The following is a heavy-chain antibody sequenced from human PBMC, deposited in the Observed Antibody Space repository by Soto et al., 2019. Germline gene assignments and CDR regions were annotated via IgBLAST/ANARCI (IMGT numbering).Heavy chain of an antibody. CDR3: ARDGVTELPNYYYYYMDV. V-gene: IGHV3-64*01. CDR2: ISSNGGST. Sequence: GGSLRLSCAASGFTFSSYAMHWVRQAPGKGLEYVSAISSNGGSTYYANSVKGRFTISRDNSKNTLYLQMGSLRAEDMAVYYCARDGVTELPNYYYYYMDVWGKGTTVTVSS. CDR1: GFTFSSYA. D-gene: IGHD2-21*02. J-gene: IGHJ6*03.